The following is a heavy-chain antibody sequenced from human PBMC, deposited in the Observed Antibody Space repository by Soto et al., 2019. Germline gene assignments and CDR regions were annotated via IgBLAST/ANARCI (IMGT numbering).Heavy chain of an antibody. D-gene: IGHD7-27*01. CDR3: AHSLIPNWGSRGAFDY. CDR1: GFSLSTSGVG. J-gene: IGHJ4*02. V-gene: IGHV2-5*02. Sequence: QITLKESGHTLVKPTQTLTLTCTFSGFSLSTSGVGVGWIRQPPGKPLEWLALIYWDDDKRYSPSLKSRLTITKDTSKNHVVLTMTNMDPVDTATYYCAHSLIPNWGSRGAFDYWGQGTLVTVSS. CDR2: IYWDDDK.